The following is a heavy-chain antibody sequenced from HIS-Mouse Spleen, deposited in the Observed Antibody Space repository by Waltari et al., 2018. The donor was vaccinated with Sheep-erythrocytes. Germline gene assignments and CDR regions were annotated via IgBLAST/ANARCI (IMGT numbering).Heavy chain of an antibody. J-gene: IGHJ4*02. V-gene: IGHV5-51*01. Sequence: EVQLVQSGAEVKKPGESLKISCKGSGYSFTSYWIGWVRQMPGKGLAWVGIIYRGDSETTYSPSFQGQVTVSADESISTAYLQWSSLKASDTAMYYCARLFYVDIVATTLFDYWGQGTLVTVSS. CDR1: GYSFTSYW. CDR3: ARLFYVDIVATTLFDY. D-gene: IGHD5-12*01. CDR2: IYRGDSET.